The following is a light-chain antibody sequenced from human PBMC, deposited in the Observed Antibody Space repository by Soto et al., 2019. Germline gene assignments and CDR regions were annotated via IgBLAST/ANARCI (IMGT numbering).Light chain of an antibody. CDR2: KAS. V-gene: IGKV1-5*03. CDR3: QQYNSYWT. Sequence: PMTQSPSTLSASVGDRVPITCRASQSISSWLAWYQQKPGKAPKILIYKASSLESGVPSRFGGSGAGTEFTLTISSLQPDNSATYYRQQYNSYWTVGQGNKVEIK. CDR1: QSISSW. J-gene: IGKJ1*01.